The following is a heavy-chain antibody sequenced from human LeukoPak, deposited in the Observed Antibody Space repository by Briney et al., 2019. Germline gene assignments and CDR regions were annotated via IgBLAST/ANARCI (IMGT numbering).Heavy chain of an antibody. J-gene: IGHJ4*02. CDR3: ATVDYYDSSGYIYHFDY. Sequence: ASVKVSCKASGGTFSSYAISWVRQAPGQGLEWMGGITPIFGTANYAQKFQGRVTITADESTSTAYMELSSLRSEDTAVYYCATVDYYDSSGYIYHFDYWGQGTLVTVSS. D-gene: IGHD3-22*01. CDR2: ITPIFGTA. CDR1: GGTFSSYA. V-gene: IGHV1-69*13.